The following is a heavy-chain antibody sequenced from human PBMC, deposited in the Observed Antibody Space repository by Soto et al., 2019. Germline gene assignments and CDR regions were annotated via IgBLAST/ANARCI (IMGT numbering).Heavy chain of an antibody. D-gene: IGHD1-26*01. V-gene: IGHV1-69*12. CDR3: ASHGGSSPDGRYYYGMDV. Sequence: QVQLVQSGAEVKKPGSSVKVSCKASGGTFSSYAISWVRQAPGQGLEWMGGIIPIFGTADYAQKFQGRVTITADEPTSTAYMELSTLRSEDTAVYYCASHGGSSPDGRYYYGMDVWGQGTTVTVSS. CDR1: GGTFSSYA. J-gene: IGHJ6*02. CDR2: IIPIFGTA.